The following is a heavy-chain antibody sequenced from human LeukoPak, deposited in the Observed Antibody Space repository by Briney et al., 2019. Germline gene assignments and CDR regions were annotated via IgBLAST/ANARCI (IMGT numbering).Heavy chain of an antibody. Sequence: SETLSLTCTVSGVSISSSSYYWGWIRQPPGKGLEWIGSSYYSGSTYYNPSLKSRVTISVDTYKNQFSLKLSSVTAVDTDVYYCARDSYDFWSGFLYNWFDPWGQGTLVTVSS. V-gene: IGHV4-39*07. CDR1: GVSISSSSYY. CDR2: SYYSGST. CDR3: ARDSYDFWSGFLYNWFDP. D-gene: IGHD3-3*01. J-gene: IGHJ5*02.